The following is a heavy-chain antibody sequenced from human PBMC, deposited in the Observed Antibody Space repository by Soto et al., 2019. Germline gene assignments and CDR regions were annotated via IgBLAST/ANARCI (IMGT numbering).Heavy chain of an antibody. J-gene: IGHJ6*02. D-gene: IGHD2-15*01. Sequence: QLLESGGGLVQPGGSLKLSCAASGFTFSDSAMHWVRQASGKGLEWVGRIRTKTNNYATAYAASVKGRFTISRDDSKNTAYLQMNSLKTEDTALYYCTRLENHGGPGQYSCDGMDVWGQGTTVTVSS. CDR3: TRLENHGGPGQYSCDGMDV. CDR1: GFTFSDSA. CDR2: IRTKTNNYAT. V-gene: IGHV3-73*02.